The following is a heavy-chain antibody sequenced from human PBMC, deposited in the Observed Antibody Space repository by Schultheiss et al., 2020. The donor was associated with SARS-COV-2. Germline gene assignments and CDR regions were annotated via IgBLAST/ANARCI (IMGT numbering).Heavy chain of an antibody. CDR3: ARDRGYGDYSVYFDY. V-gene: IGHV4-39*07. D-gene: IGHD4-17*01. CDR1: GGSISSSSYY. Sequence: SQTLSLTCTVSGGSISSSSYYWGWIRQPPGKGLEWIGSIYYSGSTNYNPSLKSRVTISVDTSKNQFSLKLSSVTAADTAVYYCARDRGYGDYSVYFDYWGQEPWSPSPQ. J-gene: IGHJ4*01. CDR2: IYYSGST.